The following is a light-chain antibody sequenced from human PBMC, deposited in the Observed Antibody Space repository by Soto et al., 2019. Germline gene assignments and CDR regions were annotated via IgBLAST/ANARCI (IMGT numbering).Light chain of an antibody. J-gene: IGKJ1*01. V-gene: IGKV1-5*03. CDR2: KAS. Sequence: DLQMTQSPSTLSASVGDRVTITCRASQSISSWLAWYQQKPGKAPKLLIYKASSVESGVPSRFSGSGSGTEFTLTISSLQPDDFATYYCQQYNDYSGTFGQGTKVEIK. CDR3: QQYNDYSGT. CDR1: QSISSW.